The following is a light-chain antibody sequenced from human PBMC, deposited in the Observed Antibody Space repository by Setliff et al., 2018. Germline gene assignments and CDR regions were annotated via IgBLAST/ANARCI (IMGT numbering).Light chain of an antibody. CDR3: SSYTSRSTYV. Sequence: QSALTQPPSVSGSPGQSVTISCTGTSSDVGYYDRVSWYQQPPGTAPKLMIYDASSRPSGVPDRFSGSKSGNTASLTISGLQADDEADYYCSSYTSRSTYVFGTGTKVTVL. V-gene: IGLV2-18*02. CDR2: DAS. CDR1: SSDVGYYDR. J-gene: IGLJ1*01.